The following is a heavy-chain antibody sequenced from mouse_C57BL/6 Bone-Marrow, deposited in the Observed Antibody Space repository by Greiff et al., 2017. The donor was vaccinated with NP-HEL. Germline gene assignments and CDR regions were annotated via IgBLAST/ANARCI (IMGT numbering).Heavy chain of an antibody. D-gene: IGHD4-1*01. CDR1: GFSLTSYG. CDR2: IWSGGST. J-gene: IGHJ3*01. CDR3: AKSLNWAWFAY. Sequence: VQRVESGPGLVQPSQSLSITCTVSGFSLTSYGVHWVRQPPGKGLEWLGVIWSGGSTDYNAAFISRLSISKDNSKSQVFFKMHSLQADDTAIYYCAKSLNWAWFAYWGQGTLVTVSA. V-gene: IGHV2-4*01.